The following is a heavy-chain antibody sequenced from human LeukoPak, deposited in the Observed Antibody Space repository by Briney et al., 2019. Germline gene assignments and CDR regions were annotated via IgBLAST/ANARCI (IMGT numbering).Heavy chain of an antibody. V-gene: IGHV1-8*01. CDR2: MNANSGNT. J-gene: IGHJ6*03. CDR3: ARVGPWVNPDYYYYYMDV. D-gene: IGHD1-14*01. CDR1: GYTFTSYD. Sequence: ASVKVSCKASGYTFTSYDINWVRQAPGQGLEWMGWMNANSGNTGYAQKFQGRLTMTRNPSTSTAYMELSSLRSEDTAVYYCARVGPWVNPDYYYYYMDVWGKGTTVTVSS.